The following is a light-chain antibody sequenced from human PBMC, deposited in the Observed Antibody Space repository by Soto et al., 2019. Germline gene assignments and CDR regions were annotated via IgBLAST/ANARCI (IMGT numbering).Light chain of an antibody. Sequence: EIVLTQSPGTLSLSPGERATLSCRASQSVSSSSLAWYQQKRGQAPRLLIHDASSRATGIPDRFSGSGSGTDFNLTISRLEPEDFAVYYCQQYGGSPRTFGQGTPVDVK. CDR2: DAS. CDR1: QSVSSSS. CDR3: QQYGGSPRT. J-gene: IGKJ1*01. V-gene: IGKV3-20*01.